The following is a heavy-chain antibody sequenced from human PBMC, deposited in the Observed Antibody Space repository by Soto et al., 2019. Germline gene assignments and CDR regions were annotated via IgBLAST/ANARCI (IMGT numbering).Heavy chain of an antibody. CDR2: XXXXXST. Sequence: SETLSLTCTVSGGPISGYCWSWVRQPPGKGLEWXXXXXXXXSTKYNPPLKSRVTMSVDTSKNQFSLSLISLTAADTAVYYCARYTDTYYSYWGQGTPVTVSS. CDR1: GGPISGYC. J-gene: IGHJ4*02. CDR3: ARYTDTYYSY. D-gene: IGHD1-26*01. V-gene: IGHV4-59*01.